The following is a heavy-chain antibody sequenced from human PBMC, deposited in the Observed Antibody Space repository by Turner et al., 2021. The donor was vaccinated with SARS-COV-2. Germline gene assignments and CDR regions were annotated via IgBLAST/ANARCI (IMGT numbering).Heavy chain of an antibody. J-gene: IGHJ4*02. CDR2: FDPEDAET. Sequence: QVQLVQSGAEVKKPGASVKVSCKVSGYTLTELSMHWVRQAPGKGLEWMGGFDPEDAETIYAQKCQGRVTMTEDTSTDTAYMELSSLRSEDTAVYYCATGYAYCGGDCSIHYWGQGTLVTVSS. V-gene: IGHV1-24*01. CDR1: GYTLTELS. CDR3: ATGYAYCGGDCSIHY. D-gene: IGHD2-21*02.